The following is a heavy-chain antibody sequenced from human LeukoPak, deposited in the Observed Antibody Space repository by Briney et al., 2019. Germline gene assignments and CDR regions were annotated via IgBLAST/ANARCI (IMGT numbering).Heavy chain of an antibody. CDR2: IKQDGSEK. CDR3: ARDGYNSPHFDY. CDR1: GFTFSSYE. D-gene: IGHD5-24*01. J-gene: IGHJ4*02. V-gene: IGHV3-7*01. Sequence: PGGSLRLSCAASGFTFSSYEMNWVRQAPGKGLEWVANIKQDGSEKYYVDSVKGRFTISRDNAKNSLYLQMNSLRAEDTAVYYCARDGYNSPHFDYWGQGTLVTVSS.